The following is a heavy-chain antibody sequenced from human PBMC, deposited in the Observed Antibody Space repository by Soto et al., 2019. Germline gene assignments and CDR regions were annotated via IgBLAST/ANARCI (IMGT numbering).Heavy chain of an antibody. CDR1: GGSFSGYY. J-gene: IGHJ6*02. D-gene: IGHD3-9*01. V-gene: IGHV4-34*01. Sequence: SETLSLTCAVYGGSFSGYYWSWIRQPPGKGLEWIGEINHSGSTNYNPSLKSRVTISVDTSKNQFSLKLSSVTAADTAVYYCARGRHILTGYYRDLNYGMDVWGQGTTVT. CDR3: ARGRHILTGYYRDLNYGMDV. CDR2: INHSGST.